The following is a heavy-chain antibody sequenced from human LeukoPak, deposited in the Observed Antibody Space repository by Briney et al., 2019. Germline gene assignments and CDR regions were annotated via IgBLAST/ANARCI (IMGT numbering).Heavy chain of an antibody. CDR2: IYHSGST. V-gene: IGHV4-38-2*02. CDR3: ARGLRFLEWLWYAFDI. CDR1: GYSISSGYY. D-gene: IGHD3-3*01. Sequence: SSETLSLTCTVSGYSISSGYYWGWIRPPPGKGLEWIGSIYHSGSTYYNPSLKIRVTISVDTSKNQFSLKLSSVTAADTAVYYCARGLRFLEWLWYAFDIWGQGTMVTVSS. J-gene: IGHJ3*02.